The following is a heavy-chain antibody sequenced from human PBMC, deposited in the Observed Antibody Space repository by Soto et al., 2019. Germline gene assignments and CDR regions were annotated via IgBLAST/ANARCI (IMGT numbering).Heavy chain of an antibody. J-gene: IGHJ5*02. CDR1: GGSISSYY. CDR3: ARGAGYYDILTGNRGFDP. V-gene: IGHV4-59*01. CDR2: IYYSGST. Sequence: SETLSLTCTVSGGSISSYYWSRIRQPPGKGLEWIGYIYYSGSTNYNPSLKSRVTISVDTSKNQFSLKLSSVTAADTAVYYCARGAGYYDILTGNRGFDPWGQGTLVTVSS. D-gene: IGHD3-9*01.